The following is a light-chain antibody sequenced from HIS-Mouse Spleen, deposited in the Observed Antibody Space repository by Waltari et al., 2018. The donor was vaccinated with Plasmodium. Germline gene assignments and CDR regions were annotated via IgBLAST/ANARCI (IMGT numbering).Light chain of an antibody. CDR3: QQYNNWSFT. V-gene: IGKV3-15*01. J-gene: IGKJ3*01. CDR1: QSVSSN. CDR2: GAS. Sequence: EIVMTQSPATLSVSPGERATLSCRASQSVSSNLAWYQQKPGQAPRLLIYGASTGATGIPARFSGSGSGTEFTLTISSLQSEDFAVYYCQQYNNWSFTFGPGTKVDIK.